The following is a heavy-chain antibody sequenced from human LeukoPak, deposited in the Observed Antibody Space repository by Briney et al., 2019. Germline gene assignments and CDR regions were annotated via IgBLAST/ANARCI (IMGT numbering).Heavy chain of an antibody. J-gene: IGHJ3*01. V-gene: IGHV3-23*01. D-gene: IGHD3-16*02. CDR3: ARDIELST. Sequence: PGGSLRLSCAASGXTFRDSAVTWVRQAPGKGLQWVSLISFSGDNTYYADSVKGRFTISRDNAKDTLYLQVNSLRAEDTAIYYCARDIELSTWGLGTTVTVSS. CDR2: ISFSGDNT. CDR1: GXTFRDSA.